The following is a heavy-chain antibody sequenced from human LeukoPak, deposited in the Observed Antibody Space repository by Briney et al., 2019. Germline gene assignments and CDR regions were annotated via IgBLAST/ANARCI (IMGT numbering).Heavy chain of an antibody. CDR3: TTEEAGWYYFDY. CDR1: GFTFSNAW. CDR2: IKSKTDGGTT. J-gene: IGHJ4*02. V-gene: IGHV3-15*01. Sequence: GGSLRLSCAASGFTFSNAWMSWVRQAPGKGLEWVGRIKSKTDGGTTDYAAPVKGRFAISRDDSKNTLYLQMNSLKTEDTAVYYCTTEEAGWYYFDYWGQGTLATVSS.